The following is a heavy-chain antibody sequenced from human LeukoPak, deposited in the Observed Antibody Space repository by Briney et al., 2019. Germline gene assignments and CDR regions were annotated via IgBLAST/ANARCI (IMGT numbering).Heavy chain of an antibody. CDR1: GYTFTSYG. Sequence: GASVKVSCKASGYTFTSYGISWVRQAPGQGLEWMGWISAYNGNTNYAQKLQGRVTMTTDTSTSTAYMELRSLRSDDTAVYYCAGSGGQQLDLYFDYWGQGTLVTVSS. CDR3: AGSGGQQLDLYFDY. V-gene: IGHV1-18*01. J-gene: IGHJ4*02. CDR2: ISAYNGNT. D-gene: IGHD6-13*01.